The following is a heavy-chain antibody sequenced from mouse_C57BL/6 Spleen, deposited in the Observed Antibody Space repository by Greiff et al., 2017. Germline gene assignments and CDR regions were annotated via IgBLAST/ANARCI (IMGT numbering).Heavy chain of an antibody. CDR3: ARSYGSSYDAMDY. CDR2: IYPGVGDT. CDR1: GYAFSSYW. D-gene: IGHD1-1*01. V-gene: IGHV1-80*01. Sequence: VKLQESGAELVKPGASVKISCKASGYAFSSYWMNWVKQRPGKGLEWIGQIYPGVGDTNYNGKFKGKATLTADKSSSTAYMQLSSLTSEDAAVYFCARSYGSSYDAMDYWGQGTSVTVSS. J-gene: IGHJ4*01.